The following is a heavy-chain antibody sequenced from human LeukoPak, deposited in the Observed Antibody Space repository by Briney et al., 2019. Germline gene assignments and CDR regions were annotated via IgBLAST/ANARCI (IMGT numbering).Heavy chain of an antibody. V-gene: IGHV4-59*08. CDR3: ARRPGYFDY. Sequence: SETLSLTCTVSGGSISSYYWSWIRQPPGKGLEWIGYIYYSGSTNYNPSLKSRVTISVDTSKNQFSLKLSSVTAADTAVYCCARRPGYFDYWGQGTLVTVSS. CDR1: GGSISSYY. J-gene: IGHJ4*02. CDR2: IYYSGST.